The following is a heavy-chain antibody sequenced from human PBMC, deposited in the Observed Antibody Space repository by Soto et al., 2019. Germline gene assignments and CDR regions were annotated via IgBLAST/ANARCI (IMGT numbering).Heavy chain of an antibody. CDR3: AREGEMATTLDAFDI. Sequence: AASVKVSCKASGYTFTGYYMHWVRQAPGQGLEWMGWINPNSGGTNYAQKFQGRVTMTRDTSISTAYMELSRLRSDDTAVYYCAREGEMATTLDAFDIWGQGTMVTVSS. V-gene: IGHV1-2*02. CDR1: GYTFTGYY. J-gene: IGHJ3*02. CDR2: INPNSGGT. D-gene: IGHD3-16*01.